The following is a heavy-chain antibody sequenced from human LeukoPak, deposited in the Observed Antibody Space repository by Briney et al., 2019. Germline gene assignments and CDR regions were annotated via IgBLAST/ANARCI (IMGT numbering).Heavy chain of an antibody. D-gene: IGHD3-10*01. CDR2: IRYDESDK. CDR1: GFTFSRYG. J-gene: IGHJ4*02. CDR3: ATHYYASGNYYNPIFY. V-gene: IGHV3-30*02. Sequence: GGSLRLSCAASGFTFSRYGMHWVRQAPGKGLEWVAFIRYDESDKKYKDSVKGRFTVSKDNSKNTLSLQMHSLRVEDTAVYYCATHYYASGNYYNPIFYWDQGALVTVSS.